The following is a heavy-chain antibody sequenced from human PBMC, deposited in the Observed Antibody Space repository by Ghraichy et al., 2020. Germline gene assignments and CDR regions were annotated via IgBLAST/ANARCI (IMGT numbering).Heavy chain of an antibody. Sequence: LSLTCAASGFTFSSYGMHWVRQAPGKGLEWVAFIRYDGSNKYYADSVKGRFTISRDNSKNTLYLQMNSLRAEDTAVYYCAKDWVGGYSYGSPGIDYFDDWGQGTLVTVSS. CDR2: IRYDGSNK. J-gene: IGHJ4*02. CDR1: GFTFSSYG. CDR3: AKDWVGGYSYGSPGIDYFDD. V-gene: IGHV3-30*02. D-gene: IGHD5-18*01.